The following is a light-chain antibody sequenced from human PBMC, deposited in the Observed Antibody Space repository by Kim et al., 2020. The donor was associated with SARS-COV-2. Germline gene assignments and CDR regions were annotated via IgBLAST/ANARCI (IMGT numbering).Light chain of an antibody. V-gene: IGKV3-20*01. Sequence: EIVLTQSPGTLSLSPGERVTLSCRASQSVSSNYLAWYQQKPGQAPRLLIYGASSRAIGIPDRFSGSGSGTDFTLTISRLEPEDFAVYFCQQYSSSPHTIGQGTKLDI. CDR1: QSVSSNY. CDR2: GAS. CDR3: QQYSSSPHT. J-gene: IGKJ2*01.